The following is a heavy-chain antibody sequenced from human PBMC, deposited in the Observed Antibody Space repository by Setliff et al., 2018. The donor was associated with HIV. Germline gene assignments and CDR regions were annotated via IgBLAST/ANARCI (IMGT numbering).Heavy chain of an antibody. CDR1: GFTFSNYW. D-gene: IGHD3-10*01. CDR3: ARKFRPGHGVDV. CDR2: IKQDGSEK. Sequence: LRLSCAASGFTFSNYWMNWVRQAPGKGLEWVANIKQDGSEKYYVDSVKGRFTISRDNAKNSLSLQMNSLRAEDTAVYYCARKFRPGHGVDVWGQGTTVTVSS. J-gene: IGHJ6*02. V-gene: IGHV3-7*01.